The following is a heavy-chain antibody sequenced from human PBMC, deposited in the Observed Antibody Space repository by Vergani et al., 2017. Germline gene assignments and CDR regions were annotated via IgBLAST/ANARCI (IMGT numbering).Heavy chain of an antibody. J-gene: IGHJ6*03. CDR2: LSYDGGNK. CDR3: AKSGGPHDFWSGYYYYYMDV. D-gene: IGHD3-3*01. Sequence: QVQLVESGGGVVQPGRSLRLSCAASGFTFSSYGMHWVRQAPARGLEWVAVLSYDGGNKYYPDSVKGRFTISRDNSKNTLYLQMNSLRAEDTAVYYCAKSGGPHDFWSGYYYYYMDVWGKGTTVTVSS. V-gene: IGHV3-30*18. CDR1: GFTFSSYG.